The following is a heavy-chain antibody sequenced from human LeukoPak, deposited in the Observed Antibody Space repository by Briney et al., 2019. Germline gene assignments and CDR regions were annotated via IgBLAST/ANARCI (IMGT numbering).Heavy chain of an antibody. CDR2: INIRNYI. CDR1: GFTFSNYD. CDR3: AREGGYCSGGSCRWFDS. V-gene: IGHV3-69-1*01. J-gene: IGHJ5*01. Sequence: GGSLRLSCATSGFTFSNYDMNWVRQAPGKWLEWVSSINIRNYIYYADSVKGRFTISRDNAKNSLYLQMNSLRVEDTAVYYCAREGGYCSGGSCRWFDSWGQGSLVTVSS. D-gene: IGHD2-15*01.